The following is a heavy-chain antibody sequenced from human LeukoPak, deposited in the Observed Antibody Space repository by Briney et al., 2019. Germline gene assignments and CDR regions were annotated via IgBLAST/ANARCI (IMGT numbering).Heavy chain of an antibody. CDR1: GFTFSDYY. Sequence: GRSLRLSCAASGFTFSDYYMSWIRQAPGKGLEWLSYISGSGSTIYYADSVKGRFTISRDNAKNSLYLQMNSLRVEDTAVYYCARHYYHGSGHGGYWGQGTLVTVSS. J-gene: IGHJ4*02. CDR3: ARHYYHGSGHGGY. CDR2: ISGSGSTI. V-gene: IGHV3-11*01. D-gene: IGHD3-22*01.